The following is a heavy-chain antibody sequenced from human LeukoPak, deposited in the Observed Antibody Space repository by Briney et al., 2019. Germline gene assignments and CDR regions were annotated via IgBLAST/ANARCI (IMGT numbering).Heavy chain of an antibody. CDR3: ARDGSYDILTGYTSGMDV. V-gene: IGHV3-48*03. CDR2: ISSSGSTI. CDR1: GFTFSSYE. D-gene: IGHD3-9*01. Sequence: AGSLRLSCAASGFTFSSYEMNWVRQAPGKGLVWVSYISSSGSTIYYADSVKGRFTISRDNAKNSLYLQMNSLRAEDTAVYYCARDGSYDILTGYTSGMDVWGQGTTVTVSS. J-gene: IGHJ6*02.